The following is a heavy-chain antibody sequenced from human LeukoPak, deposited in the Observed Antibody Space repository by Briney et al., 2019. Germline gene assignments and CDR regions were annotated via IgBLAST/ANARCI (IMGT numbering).Heavy chain of an antibody. V-gene: IGHV4-4*07. D-gene: IGHD2-2*01. CDR3: ARSARLVPAAMMDV. CDR1: GGSISSYY. CDR2: IYTSGST. Sequence: SETLSLTCTVSGGSISSYYWSWIRQPAGKGLEWIGRIYTSGSTNYSPSLKSRVTMSVDTSMNQFSLKLGSVTAADTAVYYCARSARLVPAAMMDVWGQGTTVTVSS. J-gene: IGHJ6*02.